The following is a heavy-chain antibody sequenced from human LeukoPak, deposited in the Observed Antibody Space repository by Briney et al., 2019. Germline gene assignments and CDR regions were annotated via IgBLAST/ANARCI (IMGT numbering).Heavy chain of an antibody. Sequence: GGSLRLSCAASAFTFSSYNMNWVRQAPGKGLEWVAVIWAGGSDKYYADSVKGRFTISSDISKNTLYLQMNSLTAEDTAVYYCARDRDSSGHYGWFDPWGQGTLVTVSS. CDR1: AFTFSSYN. D-gene: IGHD3-22*01. CDR2: IWAGGSDK. V-gene: IGHV3-33*08. J-gene: IGHJ5*02. CDR3: ARDRDSSGHYGWFDP.